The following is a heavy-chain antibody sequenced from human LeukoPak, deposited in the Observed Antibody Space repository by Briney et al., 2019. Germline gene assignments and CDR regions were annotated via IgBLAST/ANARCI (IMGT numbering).Heavy chain of an antibody. V-gene: IGHV4-59*01. J-gene: IGHJ4*02. CDR3: AREGRYSYGHLDY. CDR1: GGSISSYY. CDR2: IYYSGST. Sequence: PSETLSLTCTVSGGSISSYYWSWIRQPPGKGLEWIGYIYYSGSTNYNPSLKSRVTISVDTSKNQFSLKLSSVTAADTAVYYCAREGRYSYGHLDYWGQGTLVTVSS. D-gene: IGHD5-18*01.